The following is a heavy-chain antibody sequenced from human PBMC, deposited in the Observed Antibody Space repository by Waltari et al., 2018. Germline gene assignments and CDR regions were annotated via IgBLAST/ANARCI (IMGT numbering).Heavy chain of an antibody. CDR2: LNPNRVGT. V-gene: IGHV1-2*02. CDR1: GYTFTGYY. Sequence: QVQLVQSGAEVKKPGASVKVSCKASGYTFTGYYMHWVRQAPGQGLEWMGWLNPNRVGTNYGQTLQGRVTMTRDTAISTADMKLSRLRSDDTAVYYCARDPPGDSSGYTFDYWGQGTLVTVSS. CDR3: ARDPPGDSSGYTFDY. D-gene: IGHD3-22*01. J-gene: IGHJ4*02.